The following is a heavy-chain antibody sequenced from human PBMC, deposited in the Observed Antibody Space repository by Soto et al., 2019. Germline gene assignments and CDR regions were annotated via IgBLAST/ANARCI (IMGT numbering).Heavy chain of an antibody. CDR1: GYTFTDYY. J-gene: IGHJ4*01. D-gene: IGHD6-19*01. CDR2: INPRGGGT. CDR3: ARDLGTGWFYFDL. V-gene: IGHV1-2*02. Sequence: QVRLVQSGAEVKKTGASVKVSCKASGYTFTDYYIYWVRQAPGQALEWIGWINPRGGGTKYAQNFQGRVAVTTDTSLSTAYMELSSLTSDDTAQYSCARDLGTGWFYFDLWGHGTLVTVSA.